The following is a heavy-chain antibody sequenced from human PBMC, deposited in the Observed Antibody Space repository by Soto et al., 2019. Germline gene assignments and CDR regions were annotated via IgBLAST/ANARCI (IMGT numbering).Heavy chain of an antibody. J-gene: IGHJ4*02. CDR3: ARDKAFSIDY. V-gene: IGHV3-48*02. Sequence: EVQLVESGGGLVQPGGSLRLSCAASGFTFSRFSLNWVRQAPGKGLEGVSYISSTGNTIYYADSVKGRFTISRDLAKNSLYLQMNNLIDEDTAVYYCARDKAFSIDYWGQGALVTGSS. CDR2: ISSTGNTI. D-gene: IGHD6-6*01. CDR1: GFTFSRFS.